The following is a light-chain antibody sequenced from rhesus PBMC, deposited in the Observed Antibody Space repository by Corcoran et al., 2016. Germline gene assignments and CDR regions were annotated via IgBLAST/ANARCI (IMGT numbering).Light chain of an antibody. CDR3: SSYATFNTFI. CDR1: SSDIGGSNR. Sequence: QAAPTQSPSVSGSPGQSVTISCTGTSSDIGGSNRVSWYQLHPGKAPKVMIYEVIKRPSGVSDRFSGSKSGNTASLPISGLQAEDEADYYCSSYATFNTFIFGSGTRLTVL. CDR2: EVI. V-gene: IGLV2-13*03. J-gene: IGLJ1*01.